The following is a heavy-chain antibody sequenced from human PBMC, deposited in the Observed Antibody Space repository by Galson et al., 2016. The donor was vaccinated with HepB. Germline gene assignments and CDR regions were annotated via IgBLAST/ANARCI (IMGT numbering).Heavy chain of an antibody. D-gene: IGHD3-10*01. Sequence: TLSLTCTVSGGFVTITDYYWSWIRQHPGKGLEWIGYIYYSGTTYYSPSLKSRVTISVDTSKSQFSLRLSSVTAADTAVYYCARARRSGSGWYFDYWGQGALVTVSS. CDR1: GGFVTITDYY. V-gene: IGHV4-31*03. J-gene: IGHJ4*02. CDR2: IYYSGTT. CDR3: ARARRSGSGWYFDY.